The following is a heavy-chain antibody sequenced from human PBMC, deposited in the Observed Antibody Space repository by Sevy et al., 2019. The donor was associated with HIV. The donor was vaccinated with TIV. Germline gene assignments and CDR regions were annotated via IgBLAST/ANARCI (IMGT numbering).Heavy chain of an antibody. J-gene: IGHJ4*02. D-gene: IGHD5-12*01. Sequence: GESLKISCAASGFTFSSYGMHWVRQAPGKGLEWVALIWYDGGNKYYADSVKGRFTISRDNSKNTLYLQMNSLRAEDTAVYYCAKDLGATITTYYFDYWGQGTLVTVSS. CDR2: IWYDGGNK. V-gene: IGHV3-33*06. CDR3: AKDLGATITTYYFDY. CDR1: GFTFSSYG.